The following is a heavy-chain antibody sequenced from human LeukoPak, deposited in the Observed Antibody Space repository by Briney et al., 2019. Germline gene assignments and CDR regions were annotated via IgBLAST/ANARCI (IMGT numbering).Heavy chain of an antibody. CDR2: ISSDGTNT. Sequence: QPGGSLRLSCAASGFTFSSYWMHWVRQAPGTGLVWVSRISSDGTNTYYADSVKGRFSISRDNAKNTLYLQVNSLRAEDTAMYYCARVYYYYYMDVWGRGTTVTVSS. J-gene: IGHJ6*03. CDR1: GFTFSSYW. V-gene: IGHV3-74*01. CDR3: ARVYYYYYMDV.